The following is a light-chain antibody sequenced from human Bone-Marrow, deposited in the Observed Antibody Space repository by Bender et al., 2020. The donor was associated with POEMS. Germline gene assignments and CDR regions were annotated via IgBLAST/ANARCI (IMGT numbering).Light chain of an antibody. CDR1: SSDVGGYDS. CDR2: EVS. V-gene: IGLV2-14*01. J-gene: IGLJ2*01. Sequence: QSALTQPASVSGSPGQSITISCTGTSSDVGGYDSVSWYQHHPGKAPKLMLYEVSNRPSGISNRFSGSKSGDTASLTISGLQAEDEADYYCGSYAGSFTSTFGGGTKLTVV. CDR3: GSYAGSFTST.